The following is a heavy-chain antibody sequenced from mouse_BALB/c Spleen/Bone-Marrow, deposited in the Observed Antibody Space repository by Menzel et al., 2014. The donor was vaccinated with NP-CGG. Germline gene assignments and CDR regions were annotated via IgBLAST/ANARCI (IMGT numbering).Heavy chain of an antibody. V-gene: IGHV5-4*02. CDR3: ARRWFAY. CDR2: ISDGGSYT. J-gene: IGHJ3*01. Sequence: EVHLEESGGGLVKPGGSLKLSCAASGFTFSDYYMYWVRQTPEKGLEWVATISDGGSYTYYPDSVKGRFTISRDNAKNNLYLQMSSLKSEDTAMYYCARRWFAYWGQGTLVTVSS. CDR1: GFTFSDYY.